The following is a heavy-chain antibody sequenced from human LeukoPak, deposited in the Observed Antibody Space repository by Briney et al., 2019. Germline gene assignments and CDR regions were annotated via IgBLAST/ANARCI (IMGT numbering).Heavy chain of an antibody. CDR3: ARDFNYSGSGSFWFDP. J-gene: IGHJ5*02. CDR2: IHYSGST. CDR1: GGSVSSNSYY. D-gene: IGHD3-10*01. Sequence: PSETLSLTCTVSGGSVSSNSYYWNWIRQPPGKGREWIGYIHYSGSTNYNPSLKSRLTISTDTSSNQFSLKLRSVTAADTAVYYCARDFNYSGSGSFWFDPRGQGAMVTVSS. V-gene: IGHV4-61*01.